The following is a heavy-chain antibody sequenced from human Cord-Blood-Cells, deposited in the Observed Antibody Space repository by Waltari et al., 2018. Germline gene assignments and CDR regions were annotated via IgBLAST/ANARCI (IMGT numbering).Heavy chain of an antibody. CDR2: INPNSGGT. Sequence: QVQLVQSGAEVKKPGASVKVSCKASGYTFTGYYMHWVRQAPGQGLEWMGWINPNSGGTNDAQKFQGRVTMTRDTSISTAYMELSRLRSDDTAVYYCARELGGATTRYFQHWGQGTLVTVSS. CDR3: ARELGGATTRYFQH. D-gene: IGHD1-26*01. J-gene: IGHJ1*01. V-gene: IGHV1-2*02. CDR1: GYTFTGYY.